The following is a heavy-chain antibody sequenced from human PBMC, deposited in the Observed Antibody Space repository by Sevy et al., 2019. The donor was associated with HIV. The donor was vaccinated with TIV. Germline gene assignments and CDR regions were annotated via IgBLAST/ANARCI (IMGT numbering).Heavy chain of an antibody. Sequence: GGSLRLSCLASGFTFSDPWMSWVRQAPGKGLEWVGRIKIKAGGGTTDYAAPVKGRFTIYRDEAKYTLYLQIESMPTEVTVVYLCAKDTSFSFGVMVVAEGRIDLWGQGTTVTVSS. CDR3: AKDTSFSFGVMVVAEGRIDL. CDR2: IKIKAGGGTT. CDR1: GFTFSDPW. J-gene: IGHJ6*02. V-gene: IGHV3-15*01. D-gene: IGHD3-22*01.